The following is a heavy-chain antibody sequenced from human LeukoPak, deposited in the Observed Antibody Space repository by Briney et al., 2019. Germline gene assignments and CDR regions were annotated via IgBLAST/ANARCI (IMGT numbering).Heavy chain of an antibody. CDR3: AKDGSWSCTD. CDR2: IAHHGSNK. J-gene: IGHJ4*02. CDR1: GFTFSRNA. D-gene: IGHD2-8*02. V-gene: IGHV3-30*02. Sequence: TGGSLRLSCAASGFTFSRNAIHWVRQGPGQGLEWVSYIAHHGSNKYYADSVKGRFTISRDNSKRTLYLQMNSLRADDTAVYYCAKDGSWSCTDWGQGTLVTVSS.